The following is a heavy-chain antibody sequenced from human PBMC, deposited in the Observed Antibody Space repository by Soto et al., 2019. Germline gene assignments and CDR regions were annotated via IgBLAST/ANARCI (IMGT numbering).Heavy chain of an antibody. D-gene: IGHD6-19*01. V-gene: IGHV3-30-3*01. CDR3: ARGPTQWLIPSYYYYGMDV. CDR1: GFTFSSYA. Sequence: QVQLVESGGGVVQPGRSLRLSCAASGFTFSSYAMHWVRQAPGKGLEWVAVISYDGSNKYYADSVKGRFTISRDNSKNTLYLQMNSLRAEDTAVYYCARGPTQWLIPSYYYYGMDVWGQGTTVTVSS. CDR2: ISYDGSNK. J-gene: IGHJ6*02.